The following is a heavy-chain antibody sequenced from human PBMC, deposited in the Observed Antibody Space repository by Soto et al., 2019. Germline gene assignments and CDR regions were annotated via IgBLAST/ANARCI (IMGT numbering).Heavy chain of an antibody. Sequence: GSLRLSCAASGFTFSSYWMHWVRQAPGKGLVWVARANDYGSATEYADSVKGRFTISRDNAKNTLYLQMNSLRAEDTAVYLWVSEHTYIRNYFDTWGQRSRVTVSS. J-gene: IGHJ4*02. CDR3: VSEHTYIRNYFDT. V-gene: IGHV3-74*01. CDR1: GFTFSSYW. CDR2: ANDYGSAT. D-gene: IGHD3-3*02.